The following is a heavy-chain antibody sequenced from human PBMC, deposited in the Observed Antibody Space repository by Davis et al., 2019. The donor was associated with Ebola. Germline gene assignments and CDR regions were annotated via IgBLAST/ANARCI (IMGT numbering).Heavy chain of an antibody. CDR2: TYYNSKWYK. CDR3: ARVNWGAGKAFDI. J-gene: IGHJ3*02. Sequence: HSQTLSLTCAISGDSVSRRGAAWIWIRQSPSRGLEWLGWTYYNSKWYKDYAVSLKSRITFNPDTSKNQFSLQLDSVTPEDTAIYYCARVNWGAGKAFDIWGQGSMVTVSS. D-gene: IGHD7-27*01. CDR1: GDSVSRRGAA. V-gene: IGHV6-1*01.